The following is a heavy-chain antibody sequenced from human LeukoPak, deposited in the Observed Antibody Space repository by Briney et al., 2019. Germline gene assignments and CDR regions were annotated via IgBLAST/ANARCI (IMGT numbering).Heavy chain of an antibody. CDR3: GRDTILFGAD. CDR2: INPNSGGT. J-gene: IGHJ4*02. V-gene: IGHV1-2*02. Sequence: GASVKVSCKASGYSFTGYYLHWVRQAPGQGLEWMGWINPNSGGTNYSQKFQGRVTMTRDTSIRTAYMELSSLRSDDTAVYYCGRDTILFGADWGQGTLVTVS. CDR1: GYSFTGYY. D-gene: IGHD3-9*01.